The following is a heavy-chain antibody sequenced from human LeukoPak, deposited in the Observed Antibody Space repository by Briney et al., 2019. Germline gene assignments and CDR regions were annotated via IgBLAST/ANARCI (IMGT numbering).Heavy chain of an antibody. Sequence: GGSLRLSCVFSGFTFSSYAMSWVRQAPGKGLEWVSAISGSGGSTYYADSVKGRFTISRDNSKNTLYLQMNSLRAEDTAVYYCAKDSSSWGAFDIWGQGTMVTVSS. V-gene: IGHV3-23*01. CDR1: GFTFSSYA. CDR2: ISGSGGST. J-gene: IGHJ3*02. D-gene: IGHD6-13*01. CDR3: AKDSSSWGAFDI.